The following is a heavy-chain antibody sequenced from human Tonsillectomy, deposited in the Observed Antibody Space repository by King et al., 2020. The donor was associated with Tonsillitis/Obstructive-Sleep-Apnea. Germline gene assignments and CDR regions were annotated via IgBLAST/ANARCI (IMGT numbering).Heavy chain of an antibody. CDR3: ARDGGNYSYFAMDV. J-gene: IGHJ6*02. Sequence: VQLQESGPGLVKPSQTLSLTCSVSGASLRSGGYYWTWIRQHPGKGLEWIGSIFYIATTHYNPSLKSRVSISGDTSKNQFSLILNSVTAADTAVYYCARDGGNYSYFAMDVWGRGTTVTVSS. CDR1: GASLRSGGYY. CDR2: IFYIATT. V-gene: IGHV4-31*03. D-gene: IGHD4-23*01.